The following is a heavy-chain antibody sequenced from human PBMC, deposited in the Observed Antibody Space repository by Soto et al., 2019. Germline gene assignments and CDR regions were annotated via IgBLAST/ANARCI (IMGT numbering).Heavy chain of an antibody. CDR1: GFTFSSYG. CDR2: ISYDGSNK. CDR3: AKSPEDFWSGYPHYYYYYTDF. J-gene: IGHJ6*03. D-gene: IGHD3-3*01. Sequence: GGSQRLSYAASGFTFSSYGMHWVRQAPGKGLEWVAVISYDGSNKYYADSVKGRFTISRDNSKNTLYLQMNSLRAEDTAVYYCAKSPEDFWSGYPHYYYYYTDFRVKGTTVTVTS. V-gene: IGHV3-30*18.